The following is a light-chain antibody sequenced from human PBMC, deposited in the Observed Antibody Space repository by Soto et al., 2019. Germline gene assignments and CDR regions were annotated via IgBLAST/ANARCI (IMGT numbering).Light chain of an antibody. Sequence: QSALTQPPSASGSPGQSVTISCTGTNSDVGGYNYVSWYQQHPGKAPKLMISEVSKRPSGVPDRFSGSKSGNTASLTVSGLQAEDEADYYCRSFAGNNNLVFGGGTKLTVL. CDR2: EVS. J-gene: IGLJ2*01. CDR1: NSDVGGYNY. V-gene: IGLV2-8*01. CDR3: RSFAGNNNLV.